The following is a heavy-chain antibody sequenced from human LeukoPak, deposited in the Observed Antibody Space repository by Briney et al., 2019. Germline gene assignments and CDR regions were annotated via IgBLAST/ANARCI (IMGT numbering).Heavy chain of an antibody. CDR3: ARTVGATGAFDI. Sequence: ASVKVSCKASGYTFINYGLTWVRHPPGKGFEWMGWISAYTGSTNYAQKLQGRVTMHTDPSTSTAYMYLRSLRSDDTAVYYCARTVGATGAFDIWGQGTMVIVSS. CDR1: GYTFINYG. D-gene: IGHD1-26*01. CDR2: ISAYTGST. V-gene: IGHV1-18*01. J-gene: IGHJ3*02.